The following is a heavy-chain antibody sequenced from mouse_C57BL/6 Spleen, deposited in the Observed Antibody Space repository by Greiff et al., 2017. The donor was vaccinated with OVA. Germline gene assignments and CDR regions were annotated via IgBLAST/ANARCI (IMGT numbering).Heavy chain of an antibody. D-gene: IGHD2-4*01. CDR1: GYTFTSYW. CDR3: ARYDYFYWYFDV. Sequence: QVQLQQPGTELVKPGASVKLSCKASGYTFTSYWMHWVKQRPGQGLEWIGNINPSNGGTNYNKKFKSKATLTVDKSSSTAYMQLSSLTSEDSAVYYCARYDYFYWYFDVWGTGTTVTVSS. J-gene: IGHJ1*03. V-gene: IGHV1-53*01. CDR2: INPSNGGT.